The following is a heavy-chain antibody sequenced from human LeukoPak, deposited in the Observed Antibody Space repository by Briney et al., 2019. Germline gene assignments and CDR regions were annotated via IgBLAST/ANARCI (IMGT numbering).Heavy chain of an antibody. CDR2: ITTSGRTI. J-gene: IGHJ4*02. Sequence: PGGSLRLSSAASGFTFSSYEMNWVRQAPGKELEWVSYITTSGRTIYYADSVKGRFTISRGNAKNSLYLQMNSLRAEDTAVYYCARGEDYGTNSFDYWGQGTLVTVSS. CDR1: GFTFSSYE. V-gene: IGHV3-48*03. D-gene: IGHD4-17*01. CDR3: ARGEDYGTNSFDY.